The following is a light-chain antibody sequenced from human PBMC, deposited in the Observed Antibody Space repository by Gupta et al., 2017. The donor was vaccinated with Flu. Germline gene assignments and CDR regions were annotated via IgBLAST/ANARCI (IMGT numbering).Light chain of an antibody. CDR3: QQKNNWPPWT. Sequence: EIVMTPSPATLSVSPRERATLSCRSSDSVSSNLAWYQQKPVRPPRILIYVGSSRAAGVLARFSGSGSGTEFTLTISSMQAEDFSVDYCQQKNNWPPWTFGQGTRVEFK. V-gene: IGKV3-15*01. CDR1: DSVSSN. CDR2: VGS. J-gene: IGKJ1*01.